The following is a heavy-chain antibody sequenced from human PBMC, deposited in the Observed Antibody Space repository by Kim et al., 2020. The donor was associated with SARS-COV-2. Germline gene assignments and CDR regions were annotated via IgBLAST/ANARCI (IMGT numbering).Heavy chain of an antibody. CDR2: K. CDR3: ARGMVSYYGVDV. D-gene: IGHD2-8*01. J-gene: IGHJ6*02. Sequence: KCYADSVKGRFTVSRDNSKNTLYLQVNSLRAEDTAVYYCARGMVSYYGVDVWGQGTTVTVSS. V-gene: IGHV3-30*01.